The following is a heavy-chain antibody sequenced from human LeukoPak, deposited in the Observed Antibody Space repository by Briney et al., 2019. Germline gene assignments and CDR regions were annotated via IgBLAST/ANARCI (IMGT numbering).Heavy chain of an antibody. CDR3: ARASYGGSQGEYNWFDP. CDR2: INPNSGGT. CDR1: GYTFTSYY. D-gene: IGHD4-23*01. J-gene: IGHJ5*02. Sequence: PSVKVSCKASGYTFTSYYMHWVRQAPGQGLEWMGWINPNSGGTNYAQKFQGRVTMTRDTSISTAYRELSRLRSDDTAVYYCARASYGGSQGEYNWFDPWGQGTLVTVSS. V-gene: IGHV1-2*02.